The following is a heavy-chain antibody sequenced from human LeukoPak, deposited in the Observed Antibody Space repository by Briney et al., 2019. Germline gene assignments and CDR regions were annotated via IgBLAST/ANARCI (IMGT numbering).Heavy chain of an antibody. CDR2: IRHDGSNK. Sequence: GGSLRLSCAASGFTFSSYGMHWVRQAPGKGLEWVAFIRHDGSNKYYADSVKGRFTISRDNSKNTLYLQMNSLRAEDTAVYYCAKDNAIAAAAPTDYWGQGTLVTVSS. CDR1: GFTFSSYG. J-gene: IGHJ4*02. CDR3: AKDNAIAAAAPTDY. V-gene: IGHV3-30*02. D-gene: IGHD6-13*01.